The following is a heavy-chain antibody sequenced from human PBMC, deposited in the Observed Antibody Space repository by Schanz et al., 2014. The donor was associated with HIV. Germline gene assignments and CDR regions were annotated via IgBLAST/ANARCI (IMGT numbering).Heavy chain of an antibody. D-gene: IGHD3-10*02. CDR3: AREDVSNWSFDL. J-gene: IGHJ2*01. V-gene: IGHV4-31*03. Sequence: QVRLQESGPGLVKPSQTLSLTCTVSGGSISSDGYYWSWVRQLPGKGLEWIGYIYYSGNTHYNPSLRGRLTISVDTSKNQFSLEVNSVTAADTAVYYCAREDVSNWSFDLWGRGTLVSVSS. CDR1: GGSISSDGYY. CDR2: IYYSGNT.